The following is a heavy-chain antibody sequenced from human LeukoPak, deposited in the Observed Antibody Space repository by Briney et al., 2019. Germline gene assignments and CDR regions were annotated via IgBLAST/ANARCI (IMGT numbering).Heavy chain of an antibody. CDR3: ARDPSLEMATIFDY. J-gene: IGHJ4*02. D-gene: IGHD5-24*01. Sequence: ASVKVSFKASGYTFIDFYMHWVRQAPGQGLEWMGIINPSGGSTSYAQKFQGRVTMTRDTSTSTVYMELSSLRSEDTAVYYCARDPSLEMATIFDYWGQGTLVTVSS. CDR2: INPSGGST. V-gene: IGHV1-46*01. CDR1: GYTFIDFY.